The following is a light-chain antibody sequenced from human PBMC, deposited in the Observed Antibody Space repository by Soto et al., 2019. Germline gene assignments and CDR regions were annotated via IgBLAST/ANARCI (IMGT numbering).Light chain of an antibody. CDR3: LQRNMWPRT. J-gene: IGKJ1*01. CDR2: DAS. CDR1: QSIDTD. V-gene: IGKV3-11*01. Sequence: EIVLTQSPATLSVSPGERATLSCRASQSIDTDLGWYQQKRGQAPRLLIYDASHRAIGIPGRFSGSGSGTDFTLTISSLEPEDSAVYYCLQRNMWPRTFGQGTKVEI.